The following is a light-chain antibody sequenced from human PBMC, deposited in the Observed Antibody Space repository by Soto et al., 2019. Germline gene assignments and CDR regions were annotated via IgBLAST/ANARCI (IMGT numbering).Light chain of an antibody. CDR3: CSYAGSSSHVV. Sequence: QSALTQPASVSGSPGQSITISCTGTRSDVGSYNLVSWYQQHAGKAPKLMIYEGSKRPSGVSNRFSGSKSGNTASLTISGLQAEDEADYYCCSYAGSSSHVVFGGGTKLTVL. J-gene: IGLJ2*01. V-gene: IGLV2-23*01. CDR2: EGS. CDR1: RSDVGSYNL.